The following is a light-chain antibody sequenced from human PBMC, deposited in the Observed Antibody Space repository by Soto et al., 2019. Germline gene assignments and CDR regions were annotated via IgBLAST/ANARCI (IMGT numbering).Light chain of an antibody. CDR1: QSITNNY. J-gene: IGKJ1*01. CDR3: QQYGSSPWT. CDR2: LAS. Sequence: EIVLTQSPGTLSLSPGERATLSCRASQSITNNYLAWYQQKPGQAPRLLIYLASNRAAGIPDRFSGSGPGADFTLTINRLEPEDVAVYHCQQYGSSPWTFGQGTTVDIK. V-gene: IGKV3-20*01.